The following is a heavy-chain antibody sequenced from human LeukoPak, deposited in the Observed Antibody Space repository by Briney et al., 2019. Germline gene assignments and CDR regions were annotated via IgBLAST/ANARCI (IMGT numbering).Heavy chain of an antibody. CDR1: GGSISSYY. CDR3: ARVLVEMATGENWFDP. V-gene: IGHV4-4*07. CDR2: IYTSGST. D-gene: IGHD5-24*01. J-gene: IGHJ5*02. Sequence: SETLSLTCTVSGGSISSYYWSWIRQPARKGLEWIGRIYTSGSTNYNPSLKSRVTMSVDTSKNQFSLKLSSVTAADTAVYYCARVLVEMATGENWFDPWGQGTLVTVSS.